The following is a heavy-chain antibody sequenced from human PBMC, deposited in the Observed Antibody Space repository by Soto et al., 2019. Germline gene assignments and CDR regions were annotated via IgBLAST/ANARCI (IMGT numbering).Heavy chain of an antibody. J-gene: IGHJ4*02. CDR2: ISGSGGST. D-gene: IGHD3-3*01. CDR3: AKAPEPSSITSFGVVIIAGFNYFDY. CDR1: GFTFSSYA. Sequence: PGGSLRLSCAASGFTFSSYAMSWVRQAPGKGLEWVSAISGSGGSTYYADSVKGRFTISRDNSKNTLYLQMNSLRAEDTAVYYCAKAPEPSSITSFGVVIIAGFNYFDYWGQGTLVTDSS. V-gene: IGHV3-23*01.